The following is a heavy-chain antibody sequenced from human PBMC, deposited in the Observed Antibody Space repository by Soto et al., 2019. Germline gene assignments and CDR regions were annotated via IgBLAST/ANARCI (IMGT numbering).Heavy chain of an antibody. CDR2: IYHSGST. D-gene: IGHD1-26*01. V-gene: IGHV4-30-2*01. J-gene: IGHJ4*02. CDR1: GGSISSGGYS. Sequence: PSETLSLTCAVSGGSISSGGYSWSWIRQPPGKGLVWIGYIYHSGSTYYNPSLKSRVTISVDKSKNQFSLKLSSVTAADTAVYYCARVYSGSYSDSWGQGTLVTVSS. CDR3: ARVYSGSYSDS.